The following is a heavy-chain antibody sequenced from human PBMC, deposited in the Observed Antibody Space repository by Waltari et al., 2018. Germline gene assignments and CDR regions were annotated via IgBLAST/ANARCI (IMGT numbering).Heavy chain of an antibody. D-gene: IGHD3-16*02. CDR3: AKPGHYDYVWGSYRRPYYFDY. J-gene: IGHJ4*02. CDR1: GFTFSSYA. CDR2: IRGSGCST. Sequence: EVQLLESGGGLVQPGGSMRLSRADSGFTFSSYAMCWVRPAPGTGLAWVSDIRGSGCSTYYADSVKGRFTISRDNSKNTLYLQMNSLRAEDTAVYYCAKPGHYDYVWGSYRRPYYFDYWGQGTLVTVSS. V-gene: IGHV3-23*01.